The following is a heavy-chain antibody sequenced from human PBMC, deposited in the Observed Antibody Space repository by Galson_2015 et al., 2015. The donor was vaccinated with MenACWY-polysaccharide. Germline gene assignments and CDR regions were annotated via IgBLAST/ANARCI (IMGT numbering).Heavy chain of an antibody. D-gene: IGHD1-26*01. J-gene: IGHJ4*02. Sequence: ETLSLTCAVYGGSFSGYYWSWIRQPPGRGLEWIGSIYYSGSTYYNPSLKSRVTISVDTSKNQFSLKLSSVTAADTAVYYCARGLRIVGATPDVSFDYWGQGTLVTVSS. CDR3: ARGLRIVGATPDVSFDY. V-gene: IGHV4-34*01. CDR2: IYYSGST. CDR1: GGSFSGYY.